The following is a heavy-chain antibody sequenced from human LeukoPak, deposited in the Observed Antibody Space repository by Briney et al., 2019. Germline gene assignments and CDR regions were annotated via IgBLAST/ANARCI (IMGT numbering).Heavy chain of an antibody. D-gene: IGHD2-15*01. V-gene: IGHV3-33*01. Sequence: RSLRLSCAASGFTFSSYGMHWVRQAPGKGLEWVAVIWYDGSKKYHADSVKGRFTISRDISKNTLYLQMNSLRDEDTAVYYCARDGGIGIDYWGQGTLVTVSS. CDR3: ARDGGIGIDY. CDR1: GFTFSSYG. J-gene: IGHJ4*02. CDR2: IWYDGSKK.